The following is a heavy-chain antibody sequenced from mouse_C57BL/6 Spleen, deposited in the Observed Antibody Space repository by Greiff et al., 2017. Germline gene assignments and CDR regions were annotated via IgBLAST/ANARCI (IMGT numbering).Heavy chain of an antibody. CDR2: IWSGGST. CDR3: ARNALYYDYLYYYAMDY. Sequence: QVQLQQSGPGLVQPSQSLSITCTVSGFSLTSYGVHWVRQSPGKGLEWLGVIWSGGSTDYNAAFISRLSISKDNSKSQVFFKMNSLQADDTAIYYCARNALYYDYLYYYAMDYWGQGTSVTVSS. V-gene: IGHV2-2*01. J-gene: IGHJ4*01. CDR1: GFSLTSYG. D-gene: IGHD2-4*01.